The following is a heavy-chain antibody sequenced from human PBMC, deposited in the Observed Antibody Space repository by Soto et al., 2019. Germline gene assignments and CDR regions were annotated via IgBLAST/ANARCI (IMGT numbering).Heavy chain of an antibody. Sequence: EVQLVESGGGLVQPGGSLRLSCAASGFTFSSYWMHWVRQAPGKGLVWFSRINSDGSSTSYADSVKGRFTISRENAKNTLYLQMNSLRAEDTAVYYCVRTSLVVAAATREDYWGQGTLVTVSS. D-gene: IGHD2-15*01. CDR2: INSDGSST. CDR3: VRTSLVVAAATREDY. V-gene: IGHV3-74*01. CDR1: GFTFSSYW. J-gene: IGHJ4*02.